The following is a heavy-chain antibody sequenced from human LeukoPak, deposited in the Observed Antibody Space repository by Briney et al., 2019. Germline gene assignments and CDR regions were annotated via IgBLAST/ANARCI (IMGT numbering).Heavy chain of an antibody. CDR2: IRYDGSNK. J-gene: IGHJ4*02. D-gene: IGHD1-26*01. Sequence: PGGSLRLSCAASGFTFSSYWMHWVRQAPGKGLEWVAFIRYDGSNKYYADSVKGRFTISRDNSKNTLYLQMNSLRAEDTAVYYCAKDGVVGATRVFDYWGQGTLVTVSS. CDR1: GFTFSSYW. V-gene: IGHV3-30*02. CDR3: AKDGVVGATRVFDY.